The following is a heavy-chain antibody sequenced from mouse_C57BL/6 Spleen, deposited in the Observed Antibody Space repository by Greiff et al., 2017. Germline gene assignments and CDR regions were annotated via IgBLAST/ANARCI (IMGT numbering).Heavy chain of an antibody. Sequence: QVQLQQPGAELVMPGASVKLSCKASGYTFTSYWMHWVKQRPGQGLEWIGEIDPSDSYTNYNQKFKGKSTLTVDKSSSTAYMQLSSLTSEDSAVYYCARAKTAQATFYFDYWGQGTTLTVSS. CDR3: ARAKTAQATFYFDY. J-gene: IGHJ2*01. CDR1: GYTFTSYW. V-gene: IGHV1-69*01. CDR2: IDPSDSYT. D-gene: IGHD3-2*02.